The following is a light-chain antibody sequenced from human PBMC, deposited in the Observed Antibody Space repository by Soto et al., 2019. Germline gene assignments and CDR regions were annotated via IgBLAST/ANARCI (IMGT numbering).Light chain of an antibody. V-gene: IGKV3-20*01. CDR1: QSVSSSY. J-gene: IGKJ2*01. Sequence: EIVLTQSPGILSLSPGERATLSCRASQSVSSSYLAWYQQKPGQAPRLLIYGASRRATGIPDRFSGSGSGTDFTLTISRLEPEDFAVYYCQQYGSSPRTFGQGTKLELK. CDR2: GAS. CDR3: QQYGSSPRT.